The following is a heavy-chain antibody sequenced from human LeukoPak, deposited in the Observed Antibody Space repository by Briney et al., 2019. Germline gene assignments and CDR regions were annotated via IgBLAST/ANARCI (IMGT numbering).Heavy chain of an antibody. J-gene: IGHJ5*02. CDR3: ARAYGDSSGYYFGP. Sequence: SQTLSLTCTVSGGSISSGGYYWSWIRQHAEKGLEWVGYIYYSGSTYYNPSLKSRVTISVDTSKNQFSLKLSSVTAADTAVYYCARAYGDSSGYYFGPWGQGTLVTVSS. V-gene: IGHV4-31*03. CDR1: GGSISSGGYY. D-gene: IGHD3-22*01. CDR2: IYYSGST.